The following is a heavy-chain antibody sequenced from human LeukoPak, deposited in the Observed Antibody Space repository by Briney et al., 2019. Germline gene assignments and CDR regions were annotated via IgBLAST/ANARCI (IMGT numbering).Heavy chain of an antibody. Sequence: PGGSLRLSCAASGFTFSSYEMNWVRQAPGKGLEWVAVISYDGSNKYYADSVKGRFTISRDNSKNTLYLQMNSLRAEDTAVYYCAKDIAVAGDNWFDPWGQGTLVTVSS. D-gene: IGHD6-19*01. J-gene: IGHJ5*02. CDR2: ISYDGSNK. CDR3: AKDIAVAGDNWFDP. CDR1: GFTFSSYE. V-gene: IGHV3-30*18.